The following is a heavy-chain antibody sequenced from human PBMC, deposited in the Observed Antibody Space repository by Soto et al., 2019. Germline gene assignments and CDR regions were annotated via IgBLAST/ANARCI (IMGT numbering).Heavy chain of an antibody. D-gene: IGHD1-1*01. Sequence: PGESLKISCKGSGYSFTSYWISWVRQMPGKGLEWMGRIVPSDSYTNYSPSFQGHVTISADKSISTAYLQWSSLKASDTTMYYCASLQLVSPFVSCGMDVWGQGTTVTVSS. CDR2: IVPSDSYT. V-gene: IGHV5-10-1*01. CDR1: GYSFTSYW. J-gene: IGHJ6*02. CDR3: ASLQLVSPFVSCGMDV.